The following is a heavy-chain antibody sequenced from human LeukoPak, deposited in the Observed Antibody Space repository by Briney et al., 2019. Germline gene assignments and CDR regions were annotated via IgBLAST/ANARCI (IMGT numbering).Heavy chain of an antibody. CDR1: GGSISSSSYY. J-gene: IGHJ3*02. CDR2: IYYSGST. CDR3: ARAVGYCSGGSCYGDAFDI. V-gene: IGHV4-39*01. Sequence: PSETLSLTCTVSGGSISSSSYYWGWIRQPPGKGLEWIGSIYYSGSTYYNPSLKSRVTISVDTSKNQFSLKLSSVTAADTAVYYCARAVGYCSGGSCYGDAFDIWGQGTMVTVSS. D-gene: IGHD2-15*01.